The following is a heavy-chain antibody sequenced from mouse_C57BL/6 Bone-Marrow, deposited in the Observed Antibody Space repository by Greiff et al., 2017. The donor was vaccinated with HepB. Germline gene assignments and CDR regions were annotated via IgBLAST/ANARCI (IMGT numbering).Heavy chain of an antibody. D-gene: IGHD2-5*01. CDR2: IDPEDGDT. Sequence: EVQRVESGAELVRPGASVKLSCTASGFNIKDYYMHWVKQRPEQGLEWIGRIDPEDGDTEYAPKFPGKATMTADTSSTTAYLQLSSLTSEDTAVYYCTTPSNYESVWFAYWGQGTLVTVSA. CDR1: GFNIKDYY. V-gene: IGHV14-1*01. J-gene: IGHJ3*01. CDR3: TTPSNYESVWFAY.